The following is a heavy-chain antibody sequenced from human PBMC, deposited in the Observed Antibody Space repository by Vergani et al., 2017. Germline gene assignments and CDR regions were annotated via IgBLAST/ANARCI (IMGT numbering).Heavy chain of an antibody. V-gene: IGHV4-59*10. CDR2: IYTSGST. D-gene: IGHD6-13*01. CDR3: ARAVGAAAGTGAYYYYGMDV. CDR1: GGSFSGYY. J-gene: IGHJ6*02. Sequence: QVQLQQWGAGLLKPSETLSLTCAVYGGSFSGYYWSWIRQPPGKGLEWIGRIYTSGSTNYNPSLKSRVTISVDTSKNQFSLKLSSVTAADTAVYYCARAVGAAAGTGAYYYYGMDVWGQGTTVTVSS.